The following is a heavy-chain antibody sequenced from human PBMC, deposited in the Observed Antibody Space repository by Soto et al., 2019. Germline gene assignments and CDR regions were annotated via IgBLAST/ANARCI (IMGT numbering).Heavy chain of an antibody. J-gene: IGHJ4*02. V-gene: IGHV3-23*01. CDR2: ISGSGGST. D-gene: IGHD5-12*01. Sequence: PGGSLRLSCAASGFTFSSYAMSWVRQAPGKGLEWVSAISGSGGSTYYADSVKGRFTISRDNSKNTLYLQMNSLRAEDTAVYYCAREQRGYSGYERFDYWGQGTLVTVSS. CDR3: AREQRGYSGYERFDY. CDR1: GFTFSSYA.